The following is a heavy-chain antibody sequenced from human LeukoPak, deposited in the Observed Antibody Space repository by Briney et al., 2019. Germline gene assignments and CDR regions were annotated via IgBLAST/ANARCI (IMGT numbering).Heavy chain of an antibody. CDR3: AAGLWFGELLGGY. CDR2: IYSGGST. D-gene: IGHD3-10*01. J-gene: IGHJ4*02. Sequence: GGSLRLSCAASGFTVSSNYMSWVRQAPGKGLEWVSVIYSGGSTYYADSVKGRFTISRDNSKNTLYLQMNSLRAEDTAVYYCAAGLWFGELLGGYWGQGTLVTVSS. CDR1: GFTVSSNY. V-gene: IGHV3-53*01.